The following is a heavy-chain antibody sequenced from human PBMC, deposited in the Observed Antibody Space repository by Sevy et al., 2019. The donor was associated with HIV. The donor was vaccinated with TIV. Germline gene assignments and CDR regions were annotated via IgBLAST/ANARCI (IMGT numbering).Heavy chain of an antibody. CDR1: GFNFRNYS. Sequence: GGSLRLSCAASGFNFRNYSMTWVRQAPGKGLDWVSYISSGSGTIHYADSVKDRFTISRDNAKNSLFLQMNSLIDEDTAIYYCARPYCSGDDCYSELDYWGQGILVTVSS. CDR3: ARPYCSGDDCYSELDY. V-gene: IGHV3-48*02. D-gene: IGHD2-15*01. J-gene: IGHJ4*02. CDR2: ISSGSGTI.